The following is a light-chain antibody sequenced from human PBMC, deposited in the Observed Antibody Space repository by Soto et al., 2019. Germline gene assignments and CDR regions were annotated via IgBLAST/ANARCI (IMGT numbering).Light chain of an antibody. J-gene: IGKJ3*01. V-gene: IGKV3-20*01. CDR3: QQYGSSLFT. CDR1: QGVSSGY. Sequence: EIVLTQSPGTLSLSPGERASLSCRSSQGVSSGYLAWYQQKPGQAPRLLIYGASSRATGIPDRFSGSGSGTDFTLAISRLEPEDFAVYYCQQYGSSLFTFGPGTKVDIK. CDR2: GAS.